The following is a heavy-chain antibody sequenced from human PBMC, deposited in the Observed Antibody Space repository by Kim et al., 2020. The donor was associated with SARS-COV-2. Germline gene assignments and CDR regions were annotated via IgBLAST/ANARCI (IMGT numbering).Heavy chain of an antibody. CDR1: GVSISSYY. CDR2: IYYSGST. D-gene: IGHD3-10*01. CDR3: ARGYSGGSGALLG. V-gene: IGHV4-59*01. J-gene: IGHJ4*02. Sequence: SETLSLTCTVSGVSISSYYWSWIRQPPGKGLEWIGYIYYSGSTNYNPSLKSRVTISVDTSKNQFSLKLSSVTAADTAVYYCARGYSGGSGALLGWGQGTLVTVSS.